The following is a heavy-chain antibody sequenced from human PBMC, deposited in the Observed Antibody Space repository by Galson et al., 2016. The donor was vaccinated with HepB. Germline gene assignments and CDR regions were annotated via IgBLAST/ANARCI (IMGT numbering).Heavy chain of an antibody. Sequence: SLRLSCAGSGFTFSHAWLNWVRQAPGKGLGWVGRIKSKGDGETTDYAAPAKGRFTVSRDDSKNTLYLQMNSLKTEDTAVYHCTTSVGANEFDYWGRGTLVTVSS. V-gene: IGHV3-15*07. CDR3: TTSVGANEFDY. CDR1: GFTFSHAW. CDR2: IKSKGDGETT. J-gene: IGHJ4*02. D-gene: IGHD1-26*01.